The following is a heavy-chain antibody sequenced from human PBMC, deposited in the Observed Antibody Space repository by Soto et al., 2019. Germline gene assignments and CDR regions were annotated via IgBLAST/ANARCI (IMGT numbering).Heavy chain of an antibody. CDR1: GFTFSSYS. V-gene: IGHV3-21*01. CDR3: ARDGIAARPNSNFDY. CDR2: ISSSSSYI. J-gene: IGHJ4*02. D-gene: IGHD6-6*01. Sequence: GGSLRLSCAASGFTFSSYSMNWVRQAPGKGLEWVSSISSSSSYIYYADSVKGRFTISRDNAKNSLYLQMNSLRAEDTAVYYCARDGIAARPNSNFDYWGQGTLVTVSS.